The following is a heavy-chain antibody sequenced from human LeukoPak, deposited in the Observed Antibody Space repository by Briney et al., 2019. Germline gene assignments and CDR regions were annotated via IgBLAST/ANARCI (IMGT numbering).Heavy chain of an antibody. CDR2: TYYRSKWYN. V-gene: IGHV6-1*01. CDR1: GDSVSSNSAA. Sequence: SQTLSLTCALSGDSVSSNSAAWGWLRQSPSRGLEWLGRTYYRSKWYNDYAVSVKSRITINPDTSKNQFSLQLNSVTPEDTAVYYCANGWNYFDYWGQGTLVTVSS. D-gene: IGHD6-19*01. J-gene: IGHJ4*02. CDR3: ANGWNYFDY.